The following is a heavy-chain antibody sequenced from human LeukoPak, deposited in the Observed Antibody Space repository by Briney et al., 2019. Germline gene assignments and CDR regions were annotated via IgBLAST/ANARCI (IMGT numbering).Heavy chain of an antibody. CDR1: GFTVSSSY. J-gene: IGHJ4*02. CDR2: IRYDGSNK. V-gene: IGHV3-30*02. Sequence: GGSLRLSCAASGFTVSSSYMSWVRQAPGKGLEWVAFIRYDGSNKYYADSVKGRFTISRDNSKNTLYLQMNSLRAEDTAVYYCAKDLEGLAARGPFDYWGQGTLVTVSS. CDR3: AKDLEGLAARGPFDY. D-gene: IGHD6-6*01.